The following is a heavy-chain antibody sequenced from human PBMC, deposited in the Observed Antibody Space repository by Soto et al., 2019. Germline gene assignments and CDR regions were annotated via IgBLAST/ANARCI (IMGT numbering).Heavy chain of an antibody. CDR3: VRRRDGYNGPVFDY. CDR2: IYYSGST. D-gene: IGHD5-12*01. Sequence: QVQLQESGPGLVKPSQTLSLTCTVSGGSISSGGYYWSWIRQHPWKGLEWIGYIYYSGSTYYNPSLKSRVTISVDTSKNQFSLKLSSVTAADTAVYYCVRRRDGYNGPVFDYWGQGTLVTVSS. V-gene: IGHV4-31*03. J-gene: IGHJ4*02. CDR1: GGSISSGGYY.